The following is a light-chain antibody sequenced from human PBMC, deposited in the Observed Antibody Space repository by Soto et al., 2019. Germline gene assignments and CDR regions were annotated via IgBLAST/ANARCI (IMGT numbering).Light chain of an antibody. J-gene: IGLJ3*02. CDR3: QVWDSSSGHEGV. V-gene: IGLV3-21*02. CDR2: DDN. Sequence: SYELTQPPAVSVAPGQTARITCGGNNIGSKSVHWYQQMPGQAPVLVVYDDNDRPSGVPERLSGSNSGNTATLTISRAEAGDEADYYCQVWDSSSGHEGVFGGGTKVTVL. CDR1: NIGSKS.